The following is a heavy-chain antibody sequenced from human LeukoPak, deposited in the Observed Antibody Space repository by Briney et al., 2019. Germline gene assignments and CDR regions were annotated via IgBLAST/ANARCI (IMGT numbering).Heavy chain of an antibody. Sequence: GGSLRLSCAASGFTFSSYAMHWVRQAPGKGLEWVAVISYDGSNKYYADSVKGRFTISRDNSKNTLYLQMNSLRAEDTAVHYCAKFFTGEYVRAFDVWGQGTMVTASS. CDR1: GFTFSSYA. J-gene: IGHJ3*01. CDR3: AKFFTGEYVRAFDV. V-gene: IGHV3-30*18. D-gene: IGHD3-10*02. CDR2: ISYDGSNK.